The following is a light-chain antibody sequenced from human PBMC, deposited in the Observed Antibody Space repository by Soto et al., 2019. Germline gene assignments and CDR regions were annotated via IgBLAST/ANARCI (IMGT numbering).Light chain of an antibody. CDR3: CSYAGSYTLV. CDR2: DVS. V-gene: IGLV2-11*01. J-gene: IGLJ2*01. CDR1: SSDPGGYNY. Sequence: QSALTQPRSVSGSPGQSVTLSCTGTSSDPGGYNYVSWYQQHPGKAPKLMIYDVSKRPSGVPDRFSGSKSGNTASLTISGRQAEDEADYHCCSYAGSYTLVFGGGTKLTVL.